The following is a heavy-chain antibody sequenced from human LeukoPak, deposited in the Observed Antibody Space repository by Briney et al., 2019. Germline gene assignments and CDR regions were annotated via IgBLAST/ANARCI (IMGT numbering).Heavy chain of an antibody. V-gene: IGHV3-30*04. CDR1: GFTFSSYA. D-gene: IGHD2-15*01. CDR2: ISYDGSNK. J-gene: IGHJ6*04. CDR3: ARAAPKYCSGGSCYGMDV. Sequence: GGSLRLSCAASGFTFSSYAMHWVRQAPGKGLEWVAVISYDGSNKYYADSVKGRFTISRDNSKNTLYLQMNSLRAEDTAVYYCARAAPKYCSGGSCYGMDVWGKGTTATVSS.